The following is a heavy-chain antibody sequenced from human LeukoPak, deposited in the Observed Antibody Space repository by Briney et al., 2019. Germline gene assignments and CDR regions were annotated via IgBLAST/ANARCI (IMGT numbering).Heavy chain of an antibody. J-gene: IGHJ4*02. CDR1: GYSISSGYY. CDR3: ARGPYYYDSSGSFDY. CDR2: IYTSGST. D-gene: IGHD3-22*01. V-gene: IGHV4-61*02. Sequence: PSETLSLTCTVSGYSISSGYYWSWIRQPAGKGLEWIGRIYTSGSTNYNPSLQSRVTISVDTSKNQFSLKLTSVTAADTAVYYCARGPYYYDSSGSFDYWGQGTLVTVSS.